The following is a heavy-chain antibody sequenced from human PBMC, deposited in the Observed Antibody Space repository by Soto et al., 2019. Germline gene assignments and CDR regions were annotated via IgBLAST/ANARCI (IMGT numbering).Heavy chain of an antibody. J-gene: IGHJ6*02. CDR2: ISSTSSTK. CDR1: GFTFSIHA. D-gene: IGHD3-10*01. Sequence: GGSLRLSCAASGFTFSIHAMNWVRHAPGKGLEWVSFISSTSSTKNYADSVKGRFTISRDNAKNSLYLQMSSLRDEDTAVYYCARRITMVRGPYYYYGLDVWGQGTTVTVSS. CDR3: ARRITMVRGPYYYYGLDV. V-gene: IGHV3-48*02.